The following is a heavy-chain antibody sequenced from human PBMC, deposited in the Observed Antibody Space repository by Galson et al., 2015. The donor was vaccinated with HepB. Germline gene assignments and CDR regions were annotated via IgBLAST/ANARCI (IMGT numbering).Heavy chain of an antibody. J-gene: IGHJ1*01. CDR2: ISAYNGNT. D-gene: IGHD4-17*01. Sequence: SVKVSCKASGYTFTSYGISWVRQAPGQGLEWMGWISAYNGNTKYAQKLQGRVTMTTDTSTSTAYVELRSLRSDDTAVYYCARDDYGDYVAYFQHWGQGTLVTVSS. CDR3: ARDDYGDYVAYFQH. CDR1: GYTFTSYG. V-gene: IGHV1-18*01.